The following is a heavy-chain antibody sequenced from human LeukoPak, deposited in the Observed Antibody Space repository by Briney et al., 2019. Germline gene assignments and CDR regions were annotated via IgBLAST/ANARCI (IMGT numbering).Heavy chain of an antibody. CDR1: GFTFSDYA. J-gene: IGHJ4*02. Sequence: GGSLRLSCAASGFTFSDYAMSWVRQAPGKGLEWLSVISGGSSGSTYYADSVTGRFTVSRDNSKNSLYLQMNSLRAEDTAVYYCAGGDNPGYGDYDFDYWGQGTLVTVSS. CDR2: ISGGSSGST. CDR3: AGGDNPGYGDYDFDY. D-gene: IGHD4-17*01. V-gene: IGHV3-23*01.